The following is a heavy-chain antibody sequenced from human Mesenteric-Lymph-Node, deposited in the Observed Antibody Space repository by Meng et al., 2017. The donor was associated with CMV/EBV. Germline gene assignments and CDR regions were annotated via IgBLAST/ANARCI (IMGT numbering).Heavy chain of an antibody. V-gene: IGHV4-39*01. CDR3: ARHGEVGTTKHYYYYGMDV. J-gene: IGHJ6*02. CDR2: LYYGRIH. D-gene: IGHD1-26*01. Sequence: STSSSCGLIRQPPRRGLELVRVLYYGRIHYSHPSLTGPVSISVATSKTQFTLKLSSVTAADTAVYYCARHGEVGTTKHYYYYGMDVWGQGTTVTVSS. CDR1: STSSS.